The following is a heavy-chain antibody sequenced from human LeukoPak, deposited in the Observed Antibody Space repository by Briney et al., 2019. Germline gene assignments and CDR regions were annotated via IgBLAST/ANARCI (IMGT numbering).Heavy chain of an antibody. CDR2: ISDSGSTI. CDR1: GFIFSDYY. J-gene: IGHJ4*02. Sequence: GGSLRLSCAASGFIFSDYYMTWIRQTPGKGLEWLSYISDSGSTINHADSVKGRLTISRDNAKKSLFLQMNSLRAEDTAVYYCAIYYDSSGSIDHWGQGTLVTVSS. D-gene: IGHD3-22*01. CDR3: AIYYDSSGSIDH. V-gene: IGHV3-11*01.